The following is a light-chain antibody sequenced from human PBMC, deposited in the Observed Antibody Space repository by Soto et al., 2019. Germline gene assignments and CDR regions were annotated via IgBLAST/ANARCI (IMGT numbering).Light chain of an antibody. CDR2: EGS. CDR3: SSYTDSSNYV. J-gene: IGLJ1*01. Sequence: SALTQPASVSGSPGQSITISCTGTSSDVGSYNLVSWYQQHPGKAPKLMIYEGSKRPSGVSNRFSGSKSGNTASLTISGLQAEDEADYYCSSYTDSSNYVFGTGTKVTVL. V-gene: IGLV2-14*02. CDR1: SSDVGSYNL.